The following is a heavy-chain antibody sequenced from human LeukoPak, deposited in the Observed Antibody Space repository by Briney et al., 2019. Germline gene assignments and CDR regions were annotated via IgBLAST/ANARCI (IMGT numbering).Heavy chain of an antibody. CDR1: GYTFTSYD. J-gene: IGHJ3*02. Sequence: ASVKVSCKASGYTFTSYDINWVRQATGQGLEWMGWMNPNSGNTGYAQKFQGRVTMTRNTSISTAYMELSSLRSEDTAVYYCASTVGQGLIVATIEDDAFDIWGQGTMVTVSS. D-gene: IGHD5-12*01. CDR3: ASTVGQGLIVATIEDDAFDI. CDR2: MNPNSGNT. V-gene: IGHV1-8*01.